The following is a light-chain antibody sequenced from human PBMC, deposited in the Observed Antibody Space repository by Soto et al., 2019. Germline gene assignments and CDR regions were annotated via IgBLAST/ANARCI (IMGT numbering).Light chain of an antibody. J-gene: IGKJ4*01. CDR1: QDIAIY. V-gene: IGKV1-27*01. CDR3: QQFSMYPST. CDR2: AAS. Sequence: DIQMTQSPSSLSASVGDRVTITCRASQDIAIYLAWYQQKPGEAPKLLIYAASTLYGGVPSRFSGSGSGTDFALTITSLQAEDVATYSCQQFSMYPSTFGGGTKVEIK.